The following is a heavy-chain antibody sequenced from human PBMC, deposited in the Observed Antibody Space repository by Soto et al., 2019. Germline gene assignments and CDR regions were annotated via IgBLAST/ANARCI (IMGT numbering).Heavy chain of an antibody. CDR1: GYSFPTYW. D-gene: IGHD2-15*01. CDR3: ARLKYCSAGSCYGRLPADY. CDR2: IYPGDSDT. J-gene: IGHJ4*02. Sequence: PGESLKISCTGPGYSFPTYWIGWQRQTPGKGQEWMGIIYPGDSDTRYSPSFQGQVTISADKSISTAYLQWSSLKASDTAMYYCARLKYCSAGSCYGRLPADYWGQGTLVTVSS. V-gene: IGHV5-51*03.